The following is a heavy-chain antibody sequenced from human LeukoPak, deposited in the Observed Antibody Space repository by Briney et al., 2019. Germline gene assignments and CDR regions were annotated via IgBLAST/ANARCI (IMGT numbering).Heavy chain of an antibody. V-gene: IGHV3-21*01. CDR2: ISSSSSYI. CDR1: GFTFSSYS. J-gene: IGHJ4*02. D-gene: IGHD5-18*01. CDR3: ARDGYTAMVL. Sequence: PGGSLRLSCAASGFTFSSYSMNWVRQAPGKGLEGVLSISSSSSYIYYADSVKGRFTISRDNAKNSLYLQMNSLRAEDTAVYYCARDGYTAMVLWGQGTLVTVSS.